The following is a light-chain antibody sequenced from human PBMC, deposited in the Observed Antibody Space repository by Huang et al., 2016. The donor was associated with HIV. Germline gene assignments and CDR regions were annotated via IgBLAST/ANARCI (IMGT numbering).Light chain of an antibody. Sequence: DIVMTQSPATLSVSPGERATLSCRASQNVGSNLAWYQQKPGQAPRLLIYGASTRATGIPARLSGSGSGTDFTLTINSLQSEDFAVYFCQQFNNWPYTFGQGTKLEI. CDR1: QNVGSN. CDR2: GAS. CDR3: QQFNNWPYT. J-gene: IGKJ2*01. V-gene: IGKV3-15*01.